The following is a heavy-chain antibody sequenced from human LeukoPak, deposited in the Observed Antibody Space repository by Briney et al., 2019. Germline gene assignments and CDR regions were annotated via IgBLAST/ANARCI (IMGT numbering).Heavy chain of an antibody. V-gene: IGHV1-46*01. D-gene: IGHD3-22*01. CDR1: GYPFTSYY. CDR3: ARDSSGYYYGY. Sequence: ASVKVSCKASGYPFTSYYMHWVRQAPGQGLEWMGIINPSGGSTSYAQKFQGRVTMTRDTSTSTVYMELSSLRSEDTAVYYCARDSSGYYYGYWGQGTLVTVSS. J-gene: IGHJ4*02. CDR2: INPSGGST.